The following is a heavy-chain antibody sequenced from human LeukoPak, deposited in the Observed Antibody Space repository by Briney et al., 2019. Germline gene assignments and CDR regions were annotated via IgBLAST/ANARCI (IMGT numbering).Heavy chain of an antibody. Sequence: GGSLRLSCAASGFTFSSYGMHWVRQAPGKGLEWVAFIRYDGSNKYYADSVKGRFTISRDNSKNTLYLQMNSLRAEDTAVYYCAKDLLVRGIMSPTEIDYWGQGTLVTVSS. CDR2: IRYDGSNK. D-gene: IGHD3-10*01. V-gene: IGHV3-30*02. J-gene: IGHJ4*02. CDR3: AKDLLVRGIMSPTEIDY. CDR1: GFTFSSYG.